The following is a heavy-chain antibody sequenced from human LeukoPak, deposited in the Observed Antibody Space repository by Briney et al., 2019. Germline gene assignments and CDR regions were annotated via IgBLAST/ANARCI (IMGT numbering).Heavy chain of an antibody. Sequence: ASVKISCKAFGYSFTNYAMHWVRQAPGQRLEWMGWNNAGNGNTKYSQKFQGRVTITRDTSASTVYMDLSSLRSGDTAVYYCARGEIVITFGSSRPGDAFNIWGQGTMVTVSS. CDR2: NNAGNGNT. CDR1: GYSFTNYA. V-gene: IGHV1-3*01. D-gene: IGHD3-16*01. CDR3: ARGEIVITFGSSRPGDAFNI. J-gene: IGHJ3*02.